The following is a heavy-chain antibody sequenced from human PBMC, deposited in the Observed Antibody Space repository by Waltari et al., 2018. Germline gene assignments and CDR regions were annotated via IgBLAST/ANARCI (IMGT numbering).Heavy chain of an antibody. D-gene: IGHD5-18*01. CDR3: ARTWEDTAMIY. Sequence: QVQLVQSGAEVKKPGASVKVSCKASGYTFTGYYMHWVRQAPGQGLEWMGWINPNSGGTNDAQKFQGRVTMTRDTSISTAYMELSRLRSDETAVYYCARTWEDTAMIYWGQGTLVTVSS. V-gene: IGHV1-2*02. J-gene: IGHJ4*02. CDR2: INPNSGGT. CDR1: GYTFTGYY.